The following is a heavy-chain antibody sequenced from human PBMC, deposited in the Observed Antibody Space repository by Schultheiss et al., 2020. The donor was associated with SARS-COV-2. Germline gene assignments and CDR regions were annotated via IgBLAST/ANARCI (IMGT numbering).Heavy chain of an antibody. CDR2: IRYDGSNK. V-gene: IGHV3-30*02. D-gene: IGHD3-3*01. Sequence: GGSLRLSCAASGFTFSSCGMHWVRQAPGKGLEWVAFIRYDGSNKYYADSVKGRFTISRDNSKNTLYLQMNSLRAEDTAVYYCASSTIFGVVIPLDVWGKGTTVTVSS. CDR1: GFTFSSCG. CDR3: ASSTIFGVVIPLDV. J-gene: IGHJ6*04.